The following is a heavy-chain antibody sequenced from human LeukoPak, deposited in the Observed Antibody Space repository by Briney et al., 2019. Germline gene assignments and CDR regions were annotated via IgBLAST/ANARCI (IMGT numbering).Heavy chain of an antibody. CDR1: GFTFSSYW. D-gene: IGHD2/OR15-2a*01. CDR3: ARAQSLSSRNGMDV. CDR2: INSDGSST. Sequence: AGGSLRLSWAASGFTFSSYWMHWVRQAPGKGLVWVSRINSDGSSTSYADSVKGRFTISRDNAKNTLDLQMNSLRAEDTAVYYCARAQSLSSRNGMDVWGQGTTVTVSS. J-gene: IGHJ6*02. V-gene: IGHV3-74*01.